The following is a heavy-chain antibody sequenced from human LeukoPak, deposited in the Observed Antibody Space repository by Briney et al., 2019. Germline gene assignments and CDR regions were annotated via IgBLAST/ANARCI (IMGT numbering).Heavy chain of an antibody. V-gene: IGHV1-18*01. D-gene: IGHD1-26*01. J-gene: IGHJ4*02. Sequence: ASVKVSCKTSGYTFTYYVISWVRQAPGQGLEWMGWINAYNGNTNDAQKFQGRVTMTTDTSTSTAYMELRSLRSDDTAVYYCARGEKPYNYWGQGTLVSVSS. CDR1: GYTFTYYV. CDR2: INAYNGNT. CDR3: ARGEKPYNY.